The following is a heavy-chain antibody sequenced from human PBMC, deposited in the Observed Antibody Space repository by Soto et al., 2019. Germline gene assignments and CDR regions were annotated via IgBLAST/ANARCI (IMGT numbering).Heavy chain of an antibody. CDR1: GFTFSIDA. D-gene: IGHD6-13*01. CDR2: ISGSGGST. J-gene: IGHJ4*02. V-gene: IGHV3-23*01. Sequence: VGSLRLAFTASGFTFSIDAMSWVRQAPGKGLEWVSAISGSGGSTYYADSVKGRFTISRDNSKNTLYLQMNSLRAEDTAVYYCAKDHLYSTSWMVGYWGPGTMVTVFS. CDR3: AKDHLYSTSWMVGY.